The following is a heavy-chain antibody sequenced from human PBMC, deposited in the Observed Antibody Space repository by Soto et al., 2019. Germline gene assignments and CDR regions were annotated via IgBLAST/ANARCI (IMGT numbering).Heavy chain of an antibody. J-gene: IGHJ1*01. CDR1: GFTFSNYG. D-gene: IGHD1-1*01. Sequence: QVQVVESGGGVVQPGRSLRLSCAASGFTFSNYGMHWVLQAPGKGLEWVAVIWHDGKNKYYADSVQAPFTISRDNSKNTQNLQLTSLTADDKAVYYSATAPRNDETIDHWGQGTLVNVSS. V-gene: IGHV3-33*01. CDR2: IWHDGKNK. CDR3: ATAPRNDETIDH.